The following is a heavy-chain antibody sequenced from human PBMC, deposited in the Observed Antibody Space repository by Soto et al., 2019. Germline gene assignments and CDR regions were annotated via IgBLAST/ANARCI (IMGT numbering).Heavy chain of an antibody. D-gene: IGHD1-1*01. V-gene: IGHV5-10-1*01. CDR3: ARHQKLAKRLSALDY. CDR1: GYNFPYFW. Sequence: GESLKISCEGSGYNFPYFWITWVRQMPGKGLEWMGTIDPSDSYTDYSPSFQGHVSLSADKSSSTAYLQWSSLKASDTAMYYCARHQKLAKRLSALDYWGQGTPVTVSS. J-gene: IGHJ4*02. CDR2: IDPSDSYT.